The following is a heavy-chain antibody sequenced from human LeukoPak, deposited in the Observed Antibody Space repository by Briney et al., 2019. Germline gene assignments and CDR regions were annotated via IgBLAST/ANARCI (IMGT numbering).Heavy chain of an antibody. J-gene: IGHJ4*02. D-gene: IGHD6-6*01. CDR2: INPSSGDT. Sequence: EWMARINPSSGDTTYAQNFQGRVIVTGDTSTSTVYMELSSLRSDDTAVYYCARTAARRFDYWGRGTLVTVSS. CDR3: ARTAARRFDY. V-gene: IGHV1-46*01.